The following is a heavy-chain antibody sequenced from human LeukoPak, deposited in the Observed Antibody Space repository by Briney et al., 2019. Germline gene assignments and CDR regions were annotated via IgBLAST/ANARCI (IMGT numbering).Heavy chain of an antibody. J-gene: IGHJ4*02. Sequence: PGGSLRLSCAASGFTFSSYAMHWVRQAPGKGLEWVAVISYDGSNKYYADSVKGRFTISRDNSKNTLYLQMNSLRAEDTAVYYCASALGGIAAAGTFDYWGQGTLVTVSS. CDR2: ISYDGSNK. V-gene: IGHV3-30*04. CDR3: ASALGGIAAAGTFDY. D-gene: IGHD6-13*01. CDR1: GFTFSSYA.